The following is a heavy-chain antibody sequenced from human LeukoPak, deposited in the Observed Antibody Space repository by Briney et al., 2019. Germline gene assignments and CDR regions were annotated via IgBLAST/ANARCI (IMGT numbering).Heavy chain of an antibody. J-gene: IGHJ5*02. V-gene: IGHV4-61*01. CDR1: GGSISSGSYY. CDR3: ARRLTYYYDSSGYYSRYNWFDP. D-gene: IGHD3-22*01. CDR2: IYYSGST. Sequence: SQTLSLTCTVSGGSISSGSYYWSWIRQPPGKGLEWIGYIYYSGSTNYNPSLKSRVTISVDTSKTQFSLKLSSVTAADTAVYYCARRLTYYYDSSGYYSRYNWFDPWGQGTLVTVSS.